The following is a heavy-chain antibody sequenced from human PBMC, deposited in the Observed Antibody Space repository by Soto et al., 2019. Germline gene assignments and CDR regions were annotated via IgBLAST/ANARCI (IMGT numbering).Heavy chain of an antibody. CDR2: IDWDDDK. J-gene: IGHJ5*02. CDR3: AKTGTDGSWFDP. V-gene: IGHV2-70*17. Sequence: SGPTLVNPTQTLTLTCTFSGFSLSTSGMCVSWIRQPPGKALEWLARIDWDDDKFYTTSLRTRLTISKDTSKNQVVLTMTNMEPVDTATYYCAKTGTDGSWFDPWGQGTLVTVSS. CDR1: GFSLSTSGMC. D-gene: IGHD1-1*01.